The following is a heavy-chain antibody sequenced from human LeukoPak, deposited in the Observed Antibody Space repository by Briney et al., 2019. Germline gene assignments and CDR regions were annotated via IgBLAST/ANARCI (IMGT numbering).Heavy chain of an antibody. CDR3: AREEYGDHLWW. J-gene: IGHJ4*02. CDR2: IKQDGSEK. CDR1: GFIFSSYW. D-gene: IGHD4-17*01. V-gene: IGHV3-7*01. Sequence: PGGSLRLSCAASGFIFSSYWMSWVRQAPGKGLEWVANIKQDGSEKYYVDSVKGRFSISRDNAKNSLYLQMNGLRAEDTAVYYCAREEYGDHLWWWGQGTPVTVPS.